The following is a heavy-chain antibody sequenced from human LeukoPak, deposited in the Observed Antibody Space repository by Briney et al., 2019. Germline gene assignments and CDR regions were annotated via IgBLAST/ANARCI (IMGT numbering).Heavy chain of an antibody. J-gene: IGHJ3*02. CDR1: GFTFSSYA. D-gene: IGHD2-21*01. CDR3: AKSTGTVIARSVGAFDI. CDR2: ISGSGGST. Sequence: GGSLRLSCAASGFTFSSYAMSWVRQAPGKGLEWVSAISGSGGSTYYADSVKGRFTISRDNSKNTLYLQMNSLRAEDTAVYYCAKSTGTVIARSVGAFDIWGQGTMVTVSS. V-gene: IGHV3-23*01.